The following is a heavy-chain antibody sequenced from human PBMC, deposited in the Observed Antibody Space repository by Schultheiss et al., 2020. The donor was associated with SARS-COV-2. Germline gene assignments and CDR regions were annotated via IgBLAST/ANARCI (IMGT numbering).Heavy chain of an antibody. J-gene: IGHJ4*02. V-gene: IGHV4-34*01. CDR1: GGSFSGYY. Sequence: SETLSLTCAVYGGSFSGYYWSWIRQPPGKGLEWIGEINHSGSTNYNPSLKSRVTISVDTSKNQFSLKLSSATAADTAVYYCARSGNSYGSFDYWGQGTLVTVSS. D-gene: IGHD5-18*01. CDR2: INHSGST. CDR3: ARSGNSYGSFDY.